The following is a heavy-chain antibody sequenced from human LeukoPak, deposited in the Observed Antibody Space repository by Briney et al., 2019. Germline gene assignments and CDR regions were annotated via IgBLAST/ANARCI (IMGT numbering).Heavy chain of an antibody. Sequence: PGGSLRLSCAASGFTFDDYAMHWVRKAPGKGLEWVSGISWNSGSIGYADSVKGRFTISRDNAKNSLYLQMNSLRAEDMALYYCAKDNCYDSSGYIDYWGQGTLVTVSS. CDR1: GFTFDDYA. V-gene: IGHV3-9*03. D-gene: IGHD3-22*01. CDR2: ISWNSGSI. CDR3: AKDNCYDSSGYIDY. J-gene: IGHJ4*02.